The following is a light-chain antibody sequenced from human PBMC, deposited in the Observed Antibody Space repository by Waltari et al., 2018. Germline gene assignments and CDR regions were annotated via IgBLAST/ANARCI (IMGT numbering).Light chain of an antibody. CDR3: QHFNNWPPWA. CDR2: SAT. Sequence: EILMTQSPATLSVSPGERATLPCRASQSIGRDLAWYQQRPGQAPRPLLYSATVRATGVPARFSASGSGTEFTLTISSLQSEDVAVYYCQHFNNWPPWAFGQGTKVEIK. J-gene: IGKJ1*01. CDR1: QSIGRD. V-gene: IGKV3-15*01.